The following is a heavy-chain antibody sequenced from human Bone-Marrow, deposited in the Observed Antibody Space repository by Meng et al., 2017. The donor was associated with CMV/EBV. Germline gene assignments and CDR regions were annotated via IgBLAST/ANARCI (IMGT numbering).Heavy chain of an antibody. J-gene: IGHJ4*02. V-gene: IGHV1-69*05. Sequence: SYSIRSVRHAPGQGLEWMGGIIPIFGTANYAQKFQGRVTITTDESTSTAYMELSSLRPEDTAVYYCARAPLGYCSSTSCYKGAYFDYWGQGTLVPSPQ. D-gene: IGHD2-2*02. CDR2: IIPIFGTA. CDR1: SYS. CDR3: ARAPLGYCSSTSCYKGAYFDY.